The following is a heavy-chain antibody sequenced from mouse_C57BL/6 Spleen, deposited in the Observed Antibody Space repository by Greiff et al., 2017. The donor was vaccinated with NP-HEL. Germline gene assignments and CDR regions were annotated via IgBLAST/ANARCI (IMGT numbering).Heavy chain of an antibody. CDR3: ARRYYYAFDY. J-gene: IGHJ2*01. Sequence: VQLQQSGPGLVKPSQSLSLTCSVTGYSITSGYYWNWIRQFPGNKLEWMGYISYDGSNNYNPSLKNRISITRDTSKNQFFLKLNSVTTEDTATYYCARRYYYAFDYWGQGTTLTVSS. CDR1: GYSITSGYY. CDR2: ISYDGSN. V-gene: IGHV3-6*01. D-gene: IGHD1-1*01.